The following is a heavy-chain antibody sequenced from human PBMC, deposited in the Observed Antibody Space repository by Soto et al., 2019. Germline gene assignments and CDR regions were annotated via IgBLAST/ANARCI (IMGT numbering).Heavy chain of an antibody. CDR3: ARHGSADIAAISKNYGMDV. CDR2: IYPGDSDT. D-gene: IGHD5-12*01. V-gene: IGHV5-51*01. J-gene: IGHJ6*02. CDR1: GYSFTSYW. Sequence: PGESLKISCKGSGYSFTSYWIGWVRQMPGKGLEWMGIIYPGDSDTRYSPSFQGQVTISADKSISTAYLQWSSLKASDTAMYYCARHGSADIAAISKNYGMDVWGQGTTVTVSS.